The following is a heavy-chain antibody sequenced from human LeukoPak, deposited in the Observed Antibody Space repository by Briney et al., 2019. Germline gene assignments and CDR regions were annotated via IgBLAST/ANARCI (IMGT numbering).Heavy chain of an antibody. D-gene: IGHD4-17*01. Sequence: SETLSLTCTVSGGSISSDGYYWSWIRQPPGKGLEWIGYIYHSGSTYYNPSLKSRVTISVDTSKNQFSLKLSSVTAADTAVYYCAREWPGDYDAFDIWGQGTMVTVSS. CDR3: AREWPGDYDAFDI. V-gene: IGHV4-30-2*01. CDR1: GGSISSDGYY. CDR2: IYHSGST. J-gene: IGHJ3*02.